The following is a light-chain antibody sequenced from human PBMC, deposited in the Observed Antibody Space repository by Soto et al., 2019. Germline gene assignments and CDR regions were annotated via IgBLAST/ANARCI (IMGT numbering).Light chain of an antibody. J-gene: IGKJ1*01. Sequence: TQSPATLSVSPGERATLSCRASQSVNNNFAWYQQKPGQAPRLLIYGASTRATGIPARFSGSGSGTEFTLTINSLQSEDFADYYCQQYNNWPRTFGQGTRVEIK. CDR1: QSVNNN. CDR3: QQYNNWPRT. CDR2: GAS. V-gene: IGKV3-15*01.